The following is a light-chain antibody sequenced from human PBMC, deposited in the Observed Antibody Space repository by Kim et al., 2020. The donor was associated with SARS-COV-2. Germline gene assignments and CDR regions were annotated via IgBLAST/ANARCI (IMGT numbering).Light chain of an antibody. CDR3: QSYNRSIVV. V-gene: IGLV6-57*03. CDR2: EDD. CDR1: RGSIGDHY. Sequence: GKNITIPSTRRRGSIGDHYVKWYRRRPGGVPTTVIYEDDQRPSGVPDRFSGSIDSSSNSASLTISGLKTEDEADYYCQSYNRSIVVFGGGTQLTVL. J-gene: IGLJ2*01.